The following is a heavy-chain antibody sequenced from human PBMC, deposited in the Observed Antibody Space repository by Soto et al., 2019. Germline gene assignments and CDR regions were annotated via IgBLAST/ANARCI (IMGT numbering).Heavy chain of an antibody. V-gene: IGHV1-69*12. J-gene: IGHJ6*02. CDR2: IISIFGTA. D-gene: IGHD1-26*01. Sequence: QVQLVQSGAEVKKPGSSVKVSCKASGGTFSSYAISWVRQAPGQGLQWMGGIISIFGTADNAQKFQGRVTITADESTSTAYMELSRLRSEDTAVYYCASHSGSSPEGRYYYGMDVWGQGTTVTVSS. CDR3: ASHSGSSPEGRYYYGMDV. CDR1: GGTFSSYA.